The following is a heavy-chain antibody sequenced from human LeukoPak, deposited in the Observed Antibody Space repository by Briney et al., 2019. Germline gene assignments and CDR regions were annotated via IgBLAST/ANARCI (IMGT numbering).Heavy chain of an antibody. Sequence: ASVKVSCKASGYTFTSYDINWVRQPAGQGPDWMGWMSPNSGDTGYAQKFQGRVTMTRSTTTSTAYMELSSLRSEDTVVYYCARPRSAYYDSSGYDLWGQGTLVTVSS. CDR2: MSPNSGDT. J-gene: IGHJ4*02. D-gene: IGHD3-22*01. CDR1: GYTFTSYD. V-gene: IGHV1-8*01. CDR3: ARPRSAYYDSSGYDL.